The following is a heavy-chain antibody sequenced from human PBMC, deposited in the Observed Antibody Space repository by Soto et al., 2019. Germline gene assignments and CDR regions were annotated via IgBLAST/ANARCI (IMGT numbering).Heavy chain of an antibody. D-gene: IGHD2-15*01. CDR3: ARAPLRYCSGGSRYSAIDI. J-gene: IGHJ3*02. CDR2: SNGDGSST. Sequence: GGSLRLSCAASGFTFSSYWMHWVCQAPGKGLVWVSHSNGDGSSTNYADSVQGRFTISRDNAKNTLYLQMNSLRAEDKAVYYCARAPLRYCSGGSRYSAIDIWGQGTMVTVS. V-gene: IGHV3-74*01. CDR1: GFTFSSYW.